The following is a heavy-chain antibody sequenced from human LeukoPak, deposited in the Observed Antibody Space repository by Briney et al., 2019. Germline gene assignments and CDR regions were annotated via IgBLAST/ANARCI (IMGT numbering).Heavy chain of an antibody. CDR3: ASSGEGRENGFDY. J-gene: IGHJ4*02. Sequence: SETLSLTCTVSGGSISSYYWSWIRQPPGKGLEWIGYIYYSGSTNYNPSLKSRVTISVDTSKNQFSLKLSSVTAADTAVYYCASSGEGRENGFDYWGRGTLVTVSS. V-gene: IGHV4-59*01. CDR2: IYYSGST. CDR1: GGSISSYY. D-gene: IGHD2-21*01.